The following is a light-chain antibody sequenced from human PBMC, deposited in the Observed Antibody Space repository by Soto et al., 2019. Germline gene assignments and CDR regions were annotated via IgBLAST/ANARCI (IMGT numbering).Light chain of an antibody. CDR1: SSNIGSNT. J-gene: IGLJ1*01. Sequence: QSVLTQPPSASGTPGQSVTVSCSGSSSNIGSNTVTWYQQLPGTPPILLLYSNNLRSSGVPDRFSGSRSGTSASLAISGLQSEDEADYYCSSKRDSSTLFVFGTGTKLTVL. CDR3: SSKRDSSTLFV. V-gene: IGLV1-44*01. CDR2: SNN.